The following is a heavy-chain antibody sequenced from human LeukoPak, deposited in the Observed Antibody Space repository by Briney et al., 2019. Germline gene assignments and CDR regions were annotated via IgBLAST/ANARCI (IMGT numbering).Heavy chain of an antibody. J-gene: IGHJ3*02. V-gene: IGHV1-69*04. CDR1: GGTFSSYA. D-gene: IGHD1-26*01. Sequence: SVKVSCKASGGTFSSYAISWVRQAPGQGLEWMGRIIPILGIANYAQKFQGRVTITADKSTSTAYMELSSLRSEDTAVYYCARSWRDGESGSYSREAFDIWGQGTMVTVSS. CDR2: IIPILGIA. CDR3: ARSWRDGESGSYSREAFDI.